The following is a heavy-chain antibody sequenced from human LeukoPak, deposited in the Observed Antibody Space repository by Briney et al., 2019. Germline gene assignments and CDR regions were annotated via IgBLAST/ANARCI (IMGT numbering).Heavy chain of an antibody. D-gene: IGHD3-22*01. V-gene: IGHV3-23*01. CDR2: INDSGGST. CDR1: GVTFSTYS. CDR3: AKRIKVVARDAFDI. Sequence: PSGSLTLSCTASGVTFSTYSLSWVRQAPGKGLGWVSSINDSGGSTFYADSVKGRFTIYRDNQKTTFSLQMHSLRAEDTAVYYCAKRIKVVARDAFDIWGQGTMVTVS. J-gene: IGHJ3*02.